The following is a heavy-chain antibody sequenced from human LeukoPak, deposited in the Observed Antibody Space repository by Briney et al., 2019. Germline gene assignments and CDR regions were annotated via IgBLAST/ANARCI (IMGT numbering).Heavy chain of an antibody. J-gene: IGHJ4*02. V-gene: IGHV3-53*01. D-gene: IGHD3-22*01. Sequence: GGSLRLSCAVSGFSVKTNFMSWVRQAPGKGLEWVSVIYTGGGTDHADSVKGRFTISRDNSKNTLSLQMNSLRADDTAIYYCTRSGYRHPYHFESWGQGTLVIVSS. CDR1: GFSVKTNF. CDR2: IYTGGGT. CDR3: TRSGYRHPYHFES.